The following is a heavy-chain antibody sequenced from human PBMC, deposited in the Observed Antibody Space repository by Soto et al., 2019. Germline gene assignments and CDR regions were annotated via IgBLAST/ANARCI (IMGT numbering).Heavy chain of an antibody. CDR2: ISSSSSYI. CDR3: AREGIVVVPAVSIPDY. Sequence: EVQLVESGGGLVKPGGSPRLSCAASGFTFSSYSMNWVRQAPGKGLEWVSSISSSSSYIYYADSVKGRFTISRDNAKNSLYLQMNSLRAEDTAVYYCAREGIVVVPAVSIPDYWGQGTLVTVSS. J-gene: IGHJ4*02. D-gene: IGHD2-2*01. CDR1: GFTFSSYS. V-gene: IGHV3-21*01.